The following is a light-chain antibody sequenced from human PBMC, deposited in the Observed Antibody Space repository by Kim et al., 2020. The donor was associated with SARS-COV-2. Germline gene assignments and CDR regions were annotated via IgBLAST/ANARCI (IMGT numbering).Light chain of an antibody. Sequence: SVGDRVTISFRASQNINSYVNWYQHKAGKGPKLLVYAASSLQSGVPSIFSGSGSGTDFTLTISSLQPEDFATYSCQQTYSFPQITFGQGTRLEIK. CDR3: QQTYSFPQIT. J-gene: IGKJ5*01. CDR2: AAS. V-gene: IGKV1-39*01. CDR1: QNINSY.